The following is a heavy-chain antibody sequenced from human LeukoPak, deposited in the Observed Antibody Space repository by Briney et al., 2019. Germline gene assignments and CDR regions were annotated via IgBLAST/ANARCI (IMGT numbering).Heavy chain of an antibody. V-gene: IGHV3-30*02. CDR3: AKISSSAESNFDY. Sequence: GGSLRLSCAASGFTFSTYAMHWVRQAPGKGLEWVAFIWPDGSKKYYADSVKGRFAISRENSKNTVYPQMNDLRPEGTALCFCAKISSSAESNFDYWGQGTLLTVSS. CDR1: GFTFSTYA. D-gene: IGHD6-25*01. J-gene: IGHJ4*02. CDR2: IWPDGSKK.